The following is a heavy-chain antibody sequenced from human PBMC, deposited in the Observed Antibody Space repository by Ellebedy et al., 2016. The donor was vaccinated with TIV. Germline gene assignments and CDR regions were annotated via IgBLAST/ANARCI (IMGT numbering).Heavy chain of an antibody. Sequence: GESLKISCAASGFTFNSYAMSWVRQAPGKGLEWVSTISHTGSRTYYANSVEGRFIISRDNSKRTLYLQMNSLRAEDTAVYYCAKDATYDFWSGYFDYWGQGTLVTVSS. V-gene: IGHV3-23*01. CDR3: AKDATYDFWSGYFDY. CDR2: ISHTGSRT. D-gene: IGHD3-3*01. CDR1: GFTFNSYA. J-gene: IGHJ4*02.